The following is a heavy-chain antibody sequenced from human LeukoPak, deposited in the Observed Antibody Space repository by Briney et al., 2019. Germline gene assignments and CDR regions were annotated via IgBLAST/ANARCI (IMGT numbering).Heavy chain of an antibody. Sequence: GASVTVSCKASGYTFTGYYMHWVRQAPGQGLEWMGWINPNSGGTNYAQKFQGRVTMTRDTSISTAYMELSRLRSDDTAVYYCARGLISSSWYSYYYGMDVWGQGTTVTVSS. J-gene: IGHJ6*02. CDR2: INPNSGGT. D-gene: IGHD6-13*01. CDR1: GYTFTGYY. CDR3: ARGLISSSWYSYYYGMDV. V-gene: IGHV1-2*02.